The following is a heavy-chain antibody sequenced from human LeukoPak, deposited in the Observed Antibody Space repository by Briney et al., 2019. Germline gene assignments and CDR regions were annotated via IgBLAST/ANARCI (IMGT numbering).Heavy chain of an antibody. CDR3: AKDLNYYMDV. J-gene: IGHJ6*03. V-gene: IGHV3-23*01. Sequence: GGSLRLSCAASGFTFRHYGMTWVRQAPGKGLEWVSAISGSGGSTYYADSVKGRFTISRDNSKNTLYLQMNSLRAEDTAVYYCAKDLNYYMDVWGKGTTVTVSS. CDR2: ISGSGGST. CDR1: GFTFRHYG.